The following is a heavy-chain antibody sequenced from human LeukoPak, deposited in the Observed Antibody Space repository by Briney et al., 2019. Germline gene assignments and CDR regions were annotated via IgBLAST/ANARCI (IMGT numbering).Heavy chain of an antibody. V-gene: IGHV1-2*02. CDR3: ARAARFFGSGSYLGY. CDR1: GYTFTGYY. D-gene: IGHD3-10*01. CDR2: INPNSGGT. J-gene: IGHJ4*02. Sequence: GASVKVSCKASGYTFTGYYMHWVRQAPGQGLEWMGWINPNSGGTNYAQKFQGRVTMTRDTSISTAYMELGRLRSDDTAVYYCARAARFFGSGSYLGYWGQGTLVTVSS.